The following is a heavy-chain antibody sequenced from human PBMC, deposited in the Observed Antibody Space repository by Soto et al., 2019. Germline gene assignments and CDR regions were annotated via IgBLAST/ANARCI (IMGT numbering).Heavy chain of an antibody. CDR2: INPNSRGT. CDR3: AREGVAPYYYYGMDV. J-gene: IGHJ6*02. V-gene: IGHV1-2*02. Sequence: ASVKVSCKASGYTFTGYYMHWVRQAPGQGLEWMGWINPNSRGTNYAQKFQGRVTMTTDTSTSTVHMEVRSLRSDDTAVYYCAREGVAPYYYYGMDVWGQGTRVTVSS. D-gene: IGHD5-12*01. CDR1: GYTFTGYY.